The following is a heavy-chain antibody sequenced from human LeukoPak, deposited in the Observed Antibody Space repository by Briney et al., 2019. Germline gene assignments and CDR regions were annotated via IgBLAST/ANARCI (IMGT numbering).Heavy chain of an antibody. CDR2: ISAYNGNT. CDR3: ARVQYYYDSSGPGYYFQH. CDR1: DYNFPNHG. D-gene: IGHD3-22*01. V-gene: IGHV1-18*01. J-gene: IGHJ1*01. Sequence: ASVRVSCKAFDYNFPNHGISWVRQAPGQGLEWMGWISAYNGNTNYAQKLQGRVTMTTDTSTSTAYMELRSLRSDDTAVYYCARVQYYYDSSGPGYYFQHWGQGTLVTVSS.